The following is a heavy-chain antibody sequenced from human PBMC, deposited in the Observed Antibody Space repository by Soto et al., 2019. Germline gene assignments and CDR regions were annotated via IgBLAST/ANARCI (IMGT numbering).Heavy chain of an antibody. J-gene: IGHJ4*02. CDR1: GYTVTRHY. CDR2: IDPSGGRT. CDR3: TRGSTVVTLDYFDT. Sequence: QVQLVQSGAEVKKPGASVKVSCKASGYTVTRHYMHWVRQAPGQGLEWMGIIDPSGGRTTYAQKFQYRVTITRDMSTRTVYMELSSLRSDDTAIYYCTRGSTVVTLDYFDTWGQGTLVTVSS. V-gene: IGHV1-46*03. D-gene: IGHD2-21*02.